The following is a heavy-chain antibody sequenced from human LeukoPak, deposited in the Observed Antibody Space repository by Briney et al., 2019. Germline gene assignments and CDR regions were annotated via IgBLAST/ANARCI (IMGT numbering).Heavy chain of an antibody. Sequence: SETLSLTCSASGGSISSSSYYWGWIRQPPGKGLEWIGSIYYSGSTYYNPSLKSRVTISVDTSKNQFSLKLSSVTAADTAVYYCARCYYYYYYMDVWGKGTTVTISS. V-gene: IGHV4-39*01. CDR2: IYYSGST. CDR1: GGSISSSSYY. CDR3: ARCYYYYYYMDV. J-gene: IGHJ6*03.